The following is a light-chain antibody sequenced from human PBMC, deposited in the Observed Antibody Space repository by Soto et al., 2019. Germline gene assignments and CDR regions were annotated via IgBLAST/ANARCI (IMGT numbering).Light chain of an antibody. V-gene: IGLV7-43*01. CDR1: TGAVTSGYY. Sequence: QAVVTQEPSLTVSPGGTVTLTCASNTGAVTSGYYPNWLQQKPGQPPRALIYNTDNKHSWTPARFSGSLLVDKAALTLSXXXPEDEAEYHCLLYYYGGTQAVXGGGTK. CDR3: LLYYYGGTQAV. J-gene: IGLJ2*01. CDR2: NTD.